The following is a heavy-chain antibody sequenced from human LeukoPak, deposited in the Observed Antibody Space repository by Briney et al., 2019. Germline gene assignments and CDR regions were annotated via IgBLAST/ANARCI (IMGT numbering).Heavy chain of an antibody. CDR3: ARGFSSSWYSTAGRPEQLDY. CDR2: LYSGGRT. D-gene: IGHD6-13*01. V-gene: IGHV3-66*01. Sequence: GGSLRLSCVASGFTVSSNYMSWVRQGPGKGLDWGSSLYSGGRTDYADSVRGRFTISRDNSKNTLYLQIKSLRAEDTAVYYCARGFSSSWYSTAGRPEQLDYWGQGTLVTVSS. CDR1: GFTVSSNY. J-gene: IGHJ4*02.